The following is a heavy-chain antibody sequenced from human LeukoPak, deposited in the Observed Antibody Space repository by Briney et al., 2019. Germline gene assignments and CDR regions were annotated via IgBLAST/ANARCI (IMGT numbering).Heavy chain of an antibody. Sequence: PSETLSLTCTVSGGSTSSYYWSWIRQPPGKGLEWIGHIYHSGSTNYNPSLKSRVTISLDTSKNQFSLKLSSETAADTAVYYCAKRLAAAGSEWFDPWGQGTLVTVSS. V-gene: IGHV4-59*08. CDR3: AKRLAAAGSEWFDP. CDR2: IYHSGST. J-gene: IGHJ5*02. D-gene: IGHD6-13*01. CDR1: GGSTSSYY.